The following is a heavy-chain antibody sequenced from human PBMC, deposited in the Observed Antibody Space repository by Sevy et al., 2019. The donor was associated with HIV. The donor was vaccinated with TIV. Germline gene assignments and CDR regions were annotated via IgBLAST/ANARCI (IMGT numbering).Heavy chain of an antibody. CDR1: GGSISSSSYY. D-gene: IGHD3-22*01. CDR2: IYYSGST. CDR3: ARLYDSSGYYWENYFDY. J-gene: IGHJ4*02. V-gene: IGHV4-39*01. Sequence: SETLSLTCTVSGGSISSSSYYWGWIRQPPGKGLEWIGSIYYSGSTYYNPSLKSRVTISVDTSKYQFSLKLSSVTAADTAVYYCARLYDSSGYYWENYFDYWGQGTLVTVSS.